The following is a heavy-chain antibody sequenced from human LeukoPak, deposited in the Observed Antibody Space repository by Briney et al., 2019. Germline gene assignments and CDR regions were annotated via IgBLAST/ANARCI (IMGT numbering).Heavy chain of an antibody. CDR1: GFTFSDHW. CDR3: VRGTIMDRGVDY. CDR2: IRGDGSNT. D-gene: IGHD5-24*01. V-gene: IGHV3-74*01. J-gene: IGHJ4*02. Sequence: GGSLRLSCAASGFTFSDHWMHWVRLVPGKGLVWVASIRGDGSNTWYADSVKGRFTISRDSAKNTLHLQMDSLRAEDTAMYYCVRGTIMDRGVDYWGQGTLVTVSS.